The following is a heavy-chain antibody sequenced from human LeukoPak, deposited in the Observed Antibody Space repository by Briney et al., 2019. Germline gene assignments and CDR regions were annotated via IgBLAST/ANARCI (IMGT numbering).Heavy chain of an antibody. CDR2: IYSCDYT. D-gene: IGHD2-2*01. CDR1: DFTLSGAY. Sequence: PRGSLRLSCAVSDFTLSGAYFTWVRQAAGKGLEWVSIIYSCDYTYYADSVKGRFTISRDESTNTLSLQMNSLRPDDTAVYYCASASCYVAPIDSWGEGDLLTVSS. J-gene: IGHJ4*02. CDR3: ASASCYVAPIDS. V-gene: IGHV3-53*01.